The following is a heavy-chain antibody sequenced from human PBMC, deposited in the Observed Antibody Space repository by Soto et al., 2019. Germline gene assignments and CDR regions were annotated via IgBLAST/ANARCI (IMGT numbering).Heavy chain of an antibody. V-gene: IGHV1-18*04. J-gene: IGHJ4*02. Sequence: QIQLVQSGAEVKKPGASVKVSCKTSGYTFTNYGVSWVRQAPGQGPEWMGCISANNGNTNYAPKFKGRVSVTTDTSASTAYMEVRDLRSDDTGLYYCARGGREYYYGTGSYHPFDYWGQGTLVTVSS. CDR3: ARGGREYYYGTGSYHPFDY. D-gene: IGHD3-10*01. CDR2: ISANNGNT. CDR1: GYTFTNYG.